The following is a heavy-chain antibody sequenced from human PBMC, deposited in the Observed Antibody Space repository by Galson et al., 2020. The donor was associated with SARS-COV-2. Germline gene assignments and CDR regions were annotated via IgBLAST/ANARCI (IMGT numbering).Heavy chain of an antibody. Sequence: ASETLSLTCTVSGGSISGSFWSWIRQPPGTGLEWIGYIYNSRSTNYNPSLNSRVTISVDTSENHFSLKLNPVTAADTAVYYCARLTASGQLGFFDLWGQGTLVTVSS. CDR3: ARLTASGQLGFFDL. CDR1: GGSISGSF. D-gene: IGHD2-2*01. CDR2: IYNSRST. V-gene: IGHV4-59*01. J-gene: IGHJ4*02.